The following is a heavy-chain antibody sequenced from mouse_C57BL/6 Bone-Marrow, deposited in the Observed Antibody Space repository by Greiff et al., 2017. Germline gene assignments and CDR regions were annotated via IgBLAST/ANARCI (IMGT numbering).Heavy chain of an antibody. Sequence: EVMLVESGGGLVKPGGSLKLSCAASGFTFSDYGMHWVRQAPEKGLEWVAYISSGSSTIYYADTVKGRFTISRDNAKNTLFLQMTSLRSEDTAMYYCAKYYYGSSYDYYAMDYWGQGPSVTVSS. V-gene: IGHV5-17*01. CDR2: ISSGSSTI. J-gene: IGHJ4*01. CDR1: GFTFSDYG. D-gene: IGHD1-1*01. CDR3: AKYYYGSSYDYYAMDY.